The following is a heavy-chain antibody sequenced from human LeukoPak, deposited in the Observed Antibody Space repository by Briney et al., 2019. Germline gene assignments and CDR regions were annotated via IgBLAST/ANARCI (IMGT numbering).Heavy chain of an antibody. V-gene: IGHV3-30*04. Sequence: GGSLRLSCAASGFTFSIYAMHGVREAPGKGREWVADIPYDGSNKYYADSVKGRFTISRDNSKNTLYLQMNSLRAKDTAVSYCARDRGYSSSYNYMDVWGKGTPVTVSS. CDR2: IPYDGSNK. D-gene: IGHD6-13*01. J-gene: IGHJ6*03. CDR1: GFTFSIYA. CDR3: ARDRGYSSSYNYMDV.